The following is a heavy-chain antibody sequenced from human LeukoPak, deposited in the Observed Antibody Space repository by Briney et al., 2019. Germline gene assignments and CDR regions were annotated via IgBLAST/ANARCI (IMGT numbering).Heavy chain of an antibody. D-gene: IGHD2-15*01. CDR1: GGSISSYY. CDR3: ARHGSARGYFDY. V-gene: IGHV4-59*08. Sequence: SETLSLTCTVSGGSISSYYWSWIRQPPGKGLEWIGYIYYSGSTNYNPSLKCRVTISVDTSKNQFSLKLSSVTAADTAVYYCARHGSARGYFDYWGQGTLVTVSS. J-gene: IGHJ4*02. CDR2: IYYSGST.